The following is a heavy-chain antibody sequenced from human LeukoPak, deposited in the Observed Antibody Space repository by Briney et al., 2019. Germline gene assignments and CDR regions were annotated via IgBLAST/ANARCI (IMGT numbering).Heavy chain of an antibody. D-gene: IGHD2-2*02. V-gene: IGHV4-59*12. CDR3: ARGYRFDP. CDR2: IYYSGST. Sequence: PSETLSLTCTVSGGSIGSYYWSWIRQPPGKGLEWIGYIYYSGSTNYNPSLKSRVTISVDTSKNQFSLKLTSVTAADTAVYYCARGYRFDPWGQGTLVTVSS. CDR1: GGSIGSYY. J-gene: IGHJ5*02.